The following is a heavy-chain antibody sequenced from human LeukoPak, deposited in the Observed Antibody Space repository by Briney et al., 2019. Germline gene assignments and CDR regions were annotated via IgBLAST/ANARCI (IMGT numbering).Heavy chain of an antibody. J-gene: IGHJ5*02. D-gene: IGHD3-10*01. V-gene: IGHV3-48*01. Sequence: GGSLTLSCAASGFTFSSYSMNWVRQAPGKGLEWVSYISNASNTKYYPDSLKGRFTMSRDNAKNSLYLQMNSLRAEDTAMYYCARDGWFGDYNWFDPWGQGTLVTVSS. CDR3: ARDGWFGDYNWFDP. CDR2: ISNASNTK. CDR1: GFTFSSYS.